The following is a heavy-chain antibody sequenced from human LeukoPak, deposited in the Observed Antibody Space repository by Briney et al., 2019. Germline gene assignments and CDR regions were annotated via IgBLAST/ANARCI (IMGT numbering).Heavy chain of an antibody. D-gene: IGHD2-2*01. J-gene: IGHJ5*02. CDR2: INHIGST. V-gene: IGHV4-34*01. Sequence: SETLSLTCAVYGGSFSGYYWSWIRQPPGKGLEWSGEINHIGSTNYNPALKSRVTISVDTSRNQFSLKLSSVTAADTAVYYCALQPARRLSWFDPWGQGTLVTVSS. CDR1: GGSFSGYY. CDR3: ALQPARRLSWFDP.